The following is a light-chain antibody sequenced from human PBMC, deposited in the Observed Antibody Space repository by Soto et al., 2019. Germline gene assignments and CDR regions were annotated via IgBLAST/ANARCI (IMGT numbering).Light chain of an antibody. J-gene: IGKJ1*01. V-gene: IGKV3-20*01. Sequence: TVFRQSPCTPSWSPGERATLSCTSSQSVSSNDFALYQQKPVQVARLLIYGASSRATGIPDSVSASGSGTDFTLTISRLEPEAVAVYYCQQYGSSPWRSGQGTEVQI. CDR1: QSVSSND. CDR3: QQYGSSPWR. CDR2: GAS.